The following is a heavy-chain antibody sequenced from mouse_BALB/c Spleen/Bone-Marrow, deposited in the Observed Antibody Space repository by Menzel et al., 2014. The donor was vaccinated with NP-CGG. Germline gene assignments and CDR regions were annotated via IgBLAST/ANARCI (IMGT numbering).Heavy chain of an antibody. D-gene: IGHD4-1*01. V-gene: IGHV2-6-7*01. J-gene: IGHJ4*01. CDR1: GFSLTGYG. CDR3: ARTLGHYAMDY. CDR2: IWGDGST. Sequence: VNVVESGPGLVAPSQSLSITCTVSGFSLTGYGVNWVRQPPGKGLEWLGMIWGDGSTDYNSALKSRLSISKDNSKIQVFLKMNSLQTDDTARYYCARTLGHYAMDYWGQGTSVTVSS.